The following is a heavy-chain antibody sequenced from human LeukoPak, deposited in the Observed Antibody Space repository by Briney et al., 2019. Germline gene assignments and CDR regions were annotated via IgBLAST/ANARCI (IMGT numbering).Heavy chain of an antibody. D-gene: IGHD6-19*01. J-gene: IGHJ1*01. CDR1: GGSISSYY. V-gene: IGHV4-59*01. Sequence: SETLSLTCTVSGGSISSYYWSWIRQPPGKGLEWIGYIYYSGSTNYNPSLKSRVTISVDTSKNQFSLKLSSVTAADTAVYYCAGGWNEYFHHWGQGTLVTVSS. CDR2: IYYSGST. CDR3: AGGWNEYFHH.